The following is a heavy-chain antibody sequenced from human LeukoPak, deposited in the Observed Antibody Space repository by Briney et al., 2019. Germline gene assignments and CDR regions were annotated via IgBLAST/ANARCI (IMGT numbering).Heavy chain of an antibody. D-gene: IGHD3-22*01. CDR3: AKGWDFSDSSGYT. CDR2: ISGSGSST. J-gene: IGHJ1*01. V-gene: IGHV3-23*01. CDR1: GFTFSNFG. Sequence: PGGSLRLSCAASGFTFSNFGMGWVRQAPGEGLECVSVISGSGSSTHYADSVKGRFTISRDNSKNMVYLQMNSLRVEDTAVYYCAKGWDFSDSSGYTWGQGTLVTVSS.